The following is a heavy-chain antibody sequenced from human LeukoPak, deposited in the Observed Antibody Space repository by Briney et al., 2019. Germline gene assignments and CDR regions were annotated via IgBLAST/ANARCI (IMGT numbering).Heavy chain of an antibody. J-gene: IGHJ4*02. CDR3: AKRGVVIRVFLVGFHKEAYYFES. V-gene: IGHV3-23*01. CDR1: GITLSNYG. CDR2: ISDSGGST. Sequence: TGGSLRLSCAVSGITLSNYGMSWVRQAPGKGLEWVAGISDSGGSTKYADSVKGRFTISRDNPKSTLFLQMNSLRADDTAVYFCAKRGVVIRVFLVGFHKEAYYFESWGQGALVTVSS. D-gene: IGHD3/OR15-3a*01.